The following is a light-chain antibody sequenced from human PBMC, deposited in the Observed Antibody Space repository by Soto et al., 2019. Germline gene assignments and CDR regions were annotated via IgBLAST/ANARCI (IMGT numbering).Light chain of an antibody. V-gene: IGKV3-15*01. Sequence: EIVLTQSPGTLSLSPGERATLSCRASQSIRSNYVAWYQQKPGQGPRLLIYGASTRATGIPARFSGSGSGTEFTLTISSLQSEEFAVYYCQQYNNWPRTVGQGNKVDIK. CDR3: QQYNNWPRT. CDR1: QSIRSN. J-gene: IGKJ1*01. CDR2: GAS.